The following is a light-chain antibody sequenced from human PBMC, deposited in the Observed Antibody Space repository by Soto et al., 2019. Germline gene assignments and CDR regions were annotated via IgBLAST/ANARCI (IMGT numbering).Light chain of an antibody. CDR2: GAS. CDR3: QQRSNWPLT. J-gene: IGKJ4*01. CDR1: QSVSSSY. Sequence: EIVMTQSPATLSVSPCERATLACRASQSVSSSYLAWYQQQPGQAPRLLIYGASSRATGLPDRFSGSWSGTDFPITISSLEPEDFAVYYCQQRSNWPLTFGGGTKVDIK. V-gene: IGKV3D-20*02.